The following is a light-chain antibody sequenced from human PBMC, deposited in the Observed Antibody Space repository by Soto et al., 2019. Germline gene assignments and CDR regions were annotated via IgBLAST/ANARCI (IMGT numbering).Light chain of an antibody. CDR3: SSYTGTYTYV. V-gene: IGLV2-14*01. J-gene: IGLJ1*01. CDR1: RNDIGDCSF. CDR2: EVS. Sequence: QSVLTQPASVSGSPGQSITISCTGTRNDIGDCSFVSWYQQHPGKVPKLLIYEVSDRPSGVSSRFSGSKSGNTASLTISGLQAEDEAHYFCSSYTGTYTYVFGSGTKLTVL.